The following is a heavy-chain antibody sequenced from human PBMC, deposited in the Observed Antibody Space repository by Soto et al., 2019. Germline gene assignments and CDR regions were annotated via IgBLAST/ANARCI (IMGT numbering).Heavy chain of an antibody. D-gene: IGHD6-19*01. CDR3: ARRAGSADVGY. J-gene: IGHJ4*02. V-gene: IGHV3-33*01. CDR2: IWYDGSNK. Sequence: QVQLVESGGGVVQPGRSLRLSCAASGFIFSSYGMHWVRQAPVKGLEWVAVIWYDGSNKYYADSVKGRFTISRDNSKNTLYLQMNSLSAEDTAVYYCARRAGSADVGYWGQGTLVTVSS. CDR1: GFIFSSYG.